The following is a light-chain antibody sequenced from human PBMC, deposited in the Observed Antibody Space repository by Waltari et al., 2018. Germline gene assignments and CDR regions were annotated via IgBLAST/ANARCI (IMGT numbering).Light chain of an antibody. Sequence: QSVVTQPPSASGAPGQRVTISCSGSSSNIGSNTEKWYQVLPGTAPRLLIYSNDQRPSGVPDRFSGSKSGTSASLAISGLQSEDEAEYYCATWDDRLTGVLFGGGTKVTVL. CDR3: ATWDDRLTGVL. J-gene: IGLJ2*01. V-gene: IGLV1-44*01. CDR1: SSNIGSNT. CDR2: SND.